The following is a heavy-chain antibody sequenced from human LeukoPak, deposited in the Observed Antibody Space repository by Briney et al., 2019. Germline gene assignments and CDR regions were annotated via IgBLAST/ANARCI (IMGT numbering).Heavy chain of an antibody. D-gene: IGHD2-2*01. CDR1: GYTFTSYD. CDR3: ARGQLLQDFDY. Sequence: ASVKVSCKASGYTFTSYDINWVRQVTGQGLEWMGWMNPNSGNTGYAQKFQGRVTITRNTSISTAYMELSSLRSEDTAVYYCARGQLLQDFDYWGRGTLVTVSS. V-gene: IGHV1-8*03. J-gene: IGHJ4*02. CDR2: MNPNSGNT.